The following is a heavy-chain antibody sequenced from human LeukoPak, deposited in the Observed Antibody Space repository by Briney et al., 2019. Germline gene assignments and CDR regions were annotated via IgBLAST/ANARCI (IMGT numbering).Heavy chain of an antibody. D-gene: IGHD3-22*01. CDR1: GGSVSSGSYY. Sequence: SETLSLTCTVSGGSVSSGSYYWSWIRQPPGKGLEWIGYIYYSGSTNYNPSLKSRVTISVDTSKNQFSLKLSSVTAADTAVYYCARDRGDSSGFNWFDPWGQGTLVTVSS. V-gene: IGHV4-61*01. CDR2: IYYSGST. CDR3: ARDRGDSSGFNWFDP. J-gene: IGHJ5*02.